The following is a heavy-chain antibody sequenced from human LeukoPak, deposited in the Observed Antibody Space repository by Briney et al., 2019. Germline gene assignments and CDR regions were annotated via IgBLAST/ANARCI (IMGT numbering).Heavy chain of an antibody. CDR1: GFTFSSYS. CDR2: ISSSSSYI. V-gene: IGHV3-21*01. Sequence: GGSLRLSGAASGFTFSSYSMNWVRQAPGKGLEWVSSISSSSSYIYYADPVKGRFTNSRDNAKNSLYLQMNSLRAEDTAVYYCGLSWDGYNPPFDWGQGTLVTVSS. J-gene: IGHJ4*02. CDR3: GLSWDGYNPPFD. D-gene: IGHD5-24*01.